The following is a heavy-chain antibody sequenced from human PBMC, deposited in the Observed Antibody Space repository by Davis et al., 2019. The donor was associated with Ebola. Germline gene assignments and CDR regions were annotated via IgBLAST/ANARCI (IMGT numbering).Heavy chain of an antibody. D-gene: IGHD1-26*01. CDR1: GYNFLRNW. Sequence: GESLKISCMASGYNFLRNWIGWVCQTSGKGLEWDGLIYPVDSDTRYSPSFQGQDTISAETSISTAYLMWSSLKASDTAISYCLRLAFTESYGVDYWGQGVLVTVSS. J-gene: IGHJ4*01. V-gene: IGHV5-51*01. CDR3: LRLAFTESYGVDY. CDR2: IYPVDSDT.